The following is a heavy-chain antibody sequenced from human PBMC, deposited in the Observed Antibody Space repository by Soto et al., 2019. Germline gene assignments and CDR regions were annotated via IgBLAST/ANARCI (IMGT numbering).Heavy chain of an antibody. V-gene: IGHV3-30*18. CDR3: AKVRRPGTYSSGWYGVDY. Sequence: GSLRLSCAASGRTFSSYGMHWVRQAPGKGLEWVAVISYDGSNKYYADSVKGRFTISRDNSKNTLYLQMNSLRAEDTAVYYCAKVRRPGTYSSGWYGVDYWGQGT. J-gene: IGHJ4*02. D-gene: IGHD6-19*01. CDR2: ISYDGSNK. CDR1: GRTFSSYG.